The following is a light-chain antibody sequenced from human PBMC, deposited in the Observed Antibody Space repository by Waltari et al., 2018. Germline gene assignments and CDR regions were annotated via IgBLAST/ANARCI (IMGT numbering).Light chain of an antibody. CDR2: GNI. Sequence: QSALTQPPSLSGAPGPRVTISCTWSSSTMAAGYDVNWYQQLPGTAPKLLIYGNIYRPSGVPDRFSASKSGTSASLAIIGLQAEDEGSYYCQSFDTSLGVLFGGGTKLTVL. J-gene: IGLJ2*01. CDR1: SSTMAAGYD. V-gene: IGLV1-40*01. CDR3: QSFDTSLGVL.